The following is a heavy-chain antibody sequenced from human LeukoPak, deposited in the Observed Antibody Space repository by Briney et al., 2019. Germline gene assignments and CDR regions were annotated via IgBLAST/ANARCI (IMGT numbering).Heavy chain of an antibody. CDR1: GFTFSSYG. D-gene: IGHD3-22*01. Sequence: GGSLRLSCAASGFTFSSYGMHWVRQAPGKGLEWVSFIRYDGSNEYYADSVKGRFTISRDNSKNTLYLQMNSLRAEDTAVYYCAKDYYDSSGYLYYYYYYMDVWGKGTTVTISS. CDR2: IRYDGSNE. V-gene: IGHV3-30*02. J-gene: IGHJ6*03. CDR3: AKDYYDSSGYLYYYYYYMDV.